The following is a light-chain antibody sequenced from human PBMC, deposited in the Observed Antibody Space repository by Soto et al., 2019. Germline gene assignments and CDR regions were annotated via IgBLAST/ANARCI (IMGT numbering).Light chain of an antibody. J-gene: IGKJ1*01. Sequence: EIVLTQSPGTLSLSPGERATLSYKASQSVSSNFLAWYQRKPGQAPRLLIYGASYRATDIPYRFSGSGSETDFTLTITRLEPEDFAVYYCQQCGTSPPTFGQGTKVEI. V-gene: IGKV3-20*01. CDR3: QQCGTSPPT. CDR2: GAS. CDR1: QSVSSNF.